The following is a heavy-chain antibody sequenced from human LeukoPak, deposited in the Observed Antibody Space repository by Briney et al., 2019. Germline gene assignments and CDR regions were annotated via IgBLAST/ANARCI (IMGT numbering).Heavy chain of an antibody. Sequence: GSLRLSCAASGFTFRYYAMSWVRQSPGKGLEWIGYIYYSGSTNYNPSLKSRVTISVDTSKKQFSLNLRSVNTADTAVYYCARVDLGGSGYFFDLWGQGALVTVSS. CDR3: ARVDLGGSGYFFDL. CDR1: GFTFRYYA. CDR2: IYYSGST. J-gene: IGHJ4*02. D-gene: IGHD3-22*01. V-gene: IGHV4-59*01.